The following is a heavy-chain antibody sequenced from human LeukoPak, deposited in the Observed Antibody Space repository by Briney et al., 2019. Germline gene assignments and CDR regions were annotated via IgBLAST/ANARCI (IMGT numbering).Heavy chain of an antibody. CDR3: ARGEHYYDATGYYGGFDY. CDR2: THTSGST. D-gene: IGHD3-22*01. J-gene: IGHJ4*02. CDR1: GGSISSGSYY. V-gene: IGHV4-61*09. Sequence: SETLSLTCSDSGGSISSGSYYWSWIRQPAGKGLEWIGHTHTSGSTNYNPSLKSRVTISLDTSKNQFSLKLSSVTAADTAVYYCARGEHYYDATGYYGGFDYWGQGTLVTVSS.